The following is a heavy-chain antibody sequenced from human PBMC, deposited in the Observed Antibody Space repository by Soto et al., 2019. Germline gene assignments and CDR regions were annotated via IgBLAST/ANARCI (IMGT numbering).Heavy chain of an antibody. CDR2: IYDSGST. D-gene: IGHD6-19*01. Sequence: QVQLQESGPGLVKPSQTLSLTCTVSGGSISSGGYYWSWIRQHPGKGLEWIGYIYDSGSTYYNPTLKSRVTISVDTSKNQFSLKLSSVTAADTAVYYCARDFTDSSGPTLGMGVWGQGTTVTVSS. CDR3: ARDFTDSSGPTLGMGV. CDR1: GGSISSGGYY. J-gene: IGHJ6*02. V-gene: IGHV4-31*03.